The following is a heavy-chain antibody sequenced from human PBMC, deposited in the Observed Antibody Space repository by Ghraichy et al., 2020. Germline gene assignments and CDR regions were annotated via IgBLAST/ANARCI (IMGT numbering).Heavy chain of an antibody. D-gene: IGHD6-19*01. CDR3: ARDLDSSGWPNFDY. CDR1: GFTFSSYS. V-gene: IGHV3-21*01. Sequence: GESLNISCAASGFTFSSYSMNWVRQAPGKGLEWVSSISSSSSYIYYADSVKGRFTISRDNAKNSLYLQMNSLRAEDTAVYYCARDLDSSGWPNFDYWGQGTLVTVSS. J-gene: IGHJ4*02. CDR2: ISSSSSYI.